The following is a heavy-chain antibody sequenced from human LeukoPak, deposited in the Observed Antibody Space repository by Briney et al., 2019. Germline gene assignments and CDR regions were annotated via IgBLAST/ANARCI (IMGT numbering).Heavy chain of an antibody. CDR3: ARGPMVRDGASDY. CDR2: INAGNGNT. J-gene: IGHJ4*02. CDR1: GYTFTRYA. V-gene: IGHV1-3*01. D-gene: IGHD3-10*01. Sequence: ASVKVSCKASGYTFTRYAMHWVRQAPGQRLEWMGWINAGNGNTKYSQKFQGRVTITRVTSASTAYMELSSLRSEDTAVYYCARGPMVRDGASDYWGQGTLVTVSS.